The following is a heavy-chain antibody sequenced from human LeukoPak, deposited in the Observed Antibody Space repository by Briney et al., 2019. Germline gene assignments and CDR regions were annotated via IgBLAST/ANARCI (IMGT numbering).Heavy chain of an antibody. D-gene: IGHD5-18*01. CDR2: IFPSGGEI. Sequence: GGSLRLSCAASGFTFSSYTMIWVRQPPGKGLEWVSSIFPSGGEIHYADSVRGRFTISRDNSKSILSLQMNSLRAEDTAIYYCATYRQVLLPFESWGQGTLVTVSS. CDR3: ATYRQVLLPFES. J-gene: IGHJ4*02. V-gene: IGHV3-23*01. CDR1: GFTFSSYT.